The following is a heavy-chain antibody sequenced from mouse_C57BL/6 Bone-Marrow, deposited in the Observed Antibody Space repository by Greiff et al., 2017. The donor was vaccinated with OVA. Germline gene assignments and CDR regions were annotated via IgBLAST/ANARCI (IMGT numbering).Heavy chain of an antibody. Sequence: VQVVESGAELVKPGASVKISCKASGYAFSSYWMNWVKQRPGKGLEWIGQIYPGDGDTNYNGKFKGKATLTADKSSSTAYMQLSSLTSEDSAVYFCARYWVNWYFDVWGTGTTVTVSS. J-gene: IGHJ1*03. CDR3: ARYWVNWYFDV. V-gene: IGHV1-80*01. CDR1: GYAFSSYW. D-gene: IGHD4-1*01. CDR2: IYPGDGDT.